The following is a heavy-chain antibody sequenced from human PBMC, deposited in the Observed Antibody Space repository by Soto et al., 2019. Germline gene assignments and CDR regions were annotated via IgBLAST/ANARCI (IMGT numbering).Heavy chain of an antibody. CDR1: GYRFTSYW. D-gene: IGHD2-2*01. V-gene: IGHV5-10-1*01. CDR2: IDPSDSYT. Sequence: PGESLKISCKGSGYRFTSYWISWVRQMPGKGLEWMGRIDPSDSYTNYSPSFQGHVTISADKSISTAYLQWSSLKASDTAMYYCARHSRALAAMLYYYGMDVWGQGTTVTVSS. J-gene: IGHJ6*02. CDR3: ARHSRALAAMLYYYGMDV.